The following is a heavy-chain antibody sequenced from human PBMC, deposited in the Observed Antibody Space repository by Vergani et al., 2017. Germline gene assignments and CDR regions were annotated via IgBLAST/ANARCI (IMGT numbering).Heavy chain of an antibody. J-gene: IGHJ4*02. V-gene: IGHV1-69*13. CDR2: IIPIFGTT. Sequence: QGQLAQSGAEVKKPGSSVKVSCKASGGTFSSNSISWVRQAPGQGLEWMGRIIPIFGTTSYAQKFQGRVTFLADESTSTAYMELSSLRSEDTAVYYCAGSSGYYSYYFDFGGKGTLVTVSS. D-gene: IGHD3-22*01. CDR3: AGSSGYYSYYFDF. CDR1: GGTFSSNS.